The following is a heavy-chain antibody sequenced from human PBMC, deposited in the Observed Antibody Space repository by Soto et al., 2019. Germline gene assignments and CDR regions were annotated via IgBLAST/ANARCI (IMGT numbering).Heavy chain of an antibody. CDR3: ARHPRDDYNYGGSGIFDY. CDR1: GGSISSRTFW. J-gene: IGHJ4*02. Sequence: SETLSLTCSVSGGSISSRTFWWAWIRQPPGKVLEWIGDMYYSGSSYSSPSLKSRVTLSVDTSKNQLSLKLNSVTAADTAVYYCARHPRDDYNYGGSGIFDYWGQGTLVTVSS. D-gene: IGHD4-4*01. CDR2: MYYSGSS. V-gene: IGHV4-39*01.